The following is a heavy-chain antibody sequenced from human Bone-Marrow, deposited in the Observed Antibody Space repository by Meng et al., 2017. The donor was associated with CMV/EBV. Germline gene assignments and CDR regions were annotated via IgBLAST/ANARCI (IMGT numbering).Heavy chain of an antibody. V-gene: IGHV3-20*04. CDR2: INWNGGST. CDR1: GFTFDDYG. Sequence: GESLMIACVASGFTFDDYGMSWVRQAPGKGLEWVSGINWNGGSTGYADSVKGRFTISRDNAKNSLYLQMNSLRAEDTALYYCARSWRDNSAFFNYFHYWGQGKLVNVSS. D-gene: IGHD6-19*01. CDR3: ARSWRDNSAFFNYFHY. J-gene: IGHJ4*02.